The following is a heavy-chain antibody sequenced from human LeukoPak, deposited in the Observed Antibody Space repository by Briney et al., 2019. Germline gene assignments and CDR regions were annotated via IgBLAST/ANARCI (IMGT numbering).Heavy chain of an antibody. Sequence: GRSLRLSCAASGFTFSSYGMHWVRQAPGKGLEWVAVIWYGGSNKYYADSVKGRFTISRDNSKNTLYLQMNSLRAEDTAVYYCAKDSTAAGSPDYWGQGTLVTVSS. V-gene: IGHV3-30*18. CDR2: IWYGGSNK. D-gene: IGHD6-13*01. CDR1: GFTFSSYG. CDR3: AKDSTAAGSPDY. J-gene: IGHJ4*02.